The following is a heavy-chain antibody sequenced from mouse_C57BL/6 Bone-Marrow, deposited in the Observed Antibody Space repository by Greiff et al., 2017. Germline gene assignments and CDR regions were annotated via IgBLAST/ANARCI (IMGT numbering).Heavy chain of an antibody. Sequence: QVQLKESGPGLVQPSQSLSITCTVSGFSLTSYGVHWVRQSPGKGLEWLGVIWSGGSTAYHSAFISRLSISKDNSKSQVFFKMNSLQADDTAIYYCARNSYYYGGYAMDYWGQGTSVTVAS. CDR1: GFSLTSYG. D-gene: IGHD1-1*01. CDR2: IWSGGST. CDR3: ARNSYYYGGYAMDY. V-gene: IGHV2-2*01. J-gene: IGHJ4*01.